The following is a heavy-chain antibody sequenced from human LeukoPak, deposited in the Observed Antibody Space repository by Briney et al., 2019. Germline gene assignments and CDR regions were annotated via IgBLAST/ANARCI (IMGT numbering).Heavy chain of an antibody. D-gene: IGHD3-10*01. CDR3: AKPYCYGSKSYMDY. V-gene: IGHV3-30*18. CDR2: ISYDGRNK. Sequence: GGSLRLSCAASGFTISSNGMHWVRQAPGTGLERVAVISYDGRNKYYADSVKSRFTISRDNSKNMLYLQMNSLRAEDTAVYYCAKPYCYGSKSYMDYWGQGTLVTVSS. CDR1: GFTISSNG. J-gene: IGHJ4*02.